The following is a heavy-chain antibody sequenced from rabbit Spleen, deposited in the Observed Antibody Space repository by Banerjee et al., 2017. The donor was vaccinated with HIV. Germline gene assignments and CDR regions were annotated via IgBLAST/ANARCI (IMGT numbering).Heavy chain of an antibody. CDR2: VYAGSSGST. J-gene: IGHJ6*01. V-gene: IGHV1S40*01. CDR1: GFSFNSGYD. D-gene: IGHD8-1*01. Sequence: QSLEESGGDLVKPGAYLTLTCKASGFSFNSGYDMCWVRQAPGKGLEWIACVYAGSSGSTYSATWAKGRFTISKTSSTTVTLQMTSLTAADTATYFCARDAGTSFSTYGMDLWGQGTLVTVS. CDR3: ARDAGTSFSTYGMDL.